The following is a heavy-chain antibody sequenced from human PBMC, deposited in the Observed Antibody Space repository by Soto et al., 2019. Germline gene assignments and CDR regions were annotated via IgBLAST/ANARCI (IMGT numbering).Heavy chain of an antibody. Sequence: EVQLAESGGGLAQPGGSLRLSCAASGFTLSGYAMDWVRQAPGKGLEYVSGISSNGVGTYYANSVQGRFTISRDNCKNTVDLQMGSLRPEDMAVYYCARRARPDFYYMDVWGKGTTVTVSS. V-gene: IGHV3-64*01. D-gene: IGHD6-6*01. CDR1: GFTLSGYA. J-gene: IGHJ6*03. CDR3: ARRARPDFYYMDV. CDR2: ISSNGVGT.